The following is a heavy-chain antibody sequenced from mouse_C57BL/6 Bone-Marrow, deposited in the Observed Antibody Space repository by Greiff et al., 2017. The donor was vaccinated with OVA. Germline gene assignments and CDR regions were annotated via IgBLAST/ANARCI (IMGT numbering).Heavy chain of an antibody. D-gene: IGHD1-1*01. CDR3: ASPYYGSSSAWFAY. CDR2: ISSGGSYT. J-gene: IGHJ3*01. Sequence: EVQVVESGGDLVKPGGSLKLSCAASGFTFSSYGMSWVRQTPDKRLEWVATISSGGSYTYYPDSVKGRFTISRDNAKNTLYLQMSSLKSEDTAMYYCASPYYGSSSAWFAYWGQGTLVTVSA. V-gene: IGHV5-6*01. CDR1: GFTFSSYG.